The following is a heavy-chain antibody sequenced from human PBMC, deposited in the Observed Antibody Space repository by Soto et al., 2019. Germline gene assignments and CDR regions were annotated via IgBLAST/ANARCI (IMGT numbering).Heavy chain of an antibody. CDR3: ARCYDFWSGYWPYYFDY. CDR1: GFTFSSYA. Sequence: GGSLRLSCAASGFTFSSYAMHWVRQAPGKGLEWVAVISYDGSNKYYADSVKGRFTISRDNSKNTLYLQMNSLRAEDTAVYYCARCYDFWSGYWPYYFDYWGQGTLVTVSS. D-gene: IGHD3-3*01. J-gene: IGHJ4*02. CDR2: ISYDGSNK. V-gene: IGHV3-30-3*01.